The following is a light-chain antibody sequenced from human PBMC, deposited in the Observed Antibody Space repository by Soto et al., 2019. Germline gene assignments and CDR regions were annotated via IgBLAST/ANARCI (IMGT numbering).Light chain of an antibody. CDR1: QSVTSNY. CDR3: QHYSRSPRT. V-gene: IGKV3-20*01. CDR2: GAS. J-gene: IGKJ1*01. Sequence: EVVLTQSPGTLSLSPRERATLSCRASQSVTSNYLAWYQQKPGQAPRLLIYGASNRATGIPDRFSGSGSETDFTLTISRLEPEDFAVYYCQHYSRSPRTFGQGTKVDIK.